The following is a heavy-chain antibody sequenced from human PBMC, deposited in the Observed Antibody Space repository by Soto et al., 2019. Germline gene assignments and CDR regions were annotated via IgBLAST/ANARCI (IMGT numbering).Heavy chain of an antibody. CDR2: FVSLFVTT. V-gene: IGHV1-69*01. CDR1: GGRFGTSA. CDR3: ARDYDSGYDYESPTFDD. J-gene: IGHJ4*02. Sequence: GASVKVSCGASGGRFGTSATCWVRQAPGQRLEWMGGFVSLFVTTDYAQKFQGRLTIAADESTSTVYMELRSLTSDDTAVYYCARDYDSGYDYESPTFDDWGQGSLVTVSS. D-gene: IGHD5-12*01.